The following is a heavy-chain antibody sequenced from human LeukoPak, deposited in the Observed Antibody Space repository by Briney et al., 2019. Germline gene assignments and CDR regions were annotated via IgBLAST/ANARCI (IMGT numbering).Heavy chain of an antibody. Sequence: GGSLRLSCAASGFTFSSYAMSWVRQAPGKGLEWVSAISGSGGSTYYADSVKGRFTISRDNSKDTLYLQMNSLRAEDTAVYYCAKYYGDYAFPGEFDYWGQGTLVTVSS. J-gene: IGHJ4*02. CDR2: ISGSGGST. D-gene: IGHD4-17*01. CDR3: AKYYGDYAFPGEFDY. V-gene: IGHV3-23*01. CDR1: GFTFSSYA.